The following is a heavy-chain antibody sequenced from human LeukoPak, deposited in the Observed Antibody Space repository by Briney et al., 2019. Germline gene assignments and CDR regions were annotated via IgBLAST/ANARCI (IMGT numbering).Heavy chain of an antibody. V-gene: IGHV3-30*02. CDR2: IRYDGSNK. D-gene: IGHD3-10*01. CDR1: GFTFSSYG. Sequence: PEGSLRLSCAASGFTFSSYGMHWVRQAPGKGLEWVAFIRYDGSNKYYADSVKGRFTISRDNSKNTLYLQMNSLRAEDTAVYYCAKWGVDAFDIWGQGTMVTVSS. CDR3: AKWGVDAFDI. J-gene: IGHJ3*02.